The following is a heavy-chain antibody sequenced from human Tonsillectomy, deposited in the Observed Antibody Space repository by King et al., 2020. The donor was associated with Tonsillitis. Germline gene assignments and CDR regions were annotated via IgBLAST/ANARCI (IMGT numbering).Heavy chain of an antibody. CDR3: AIPLTASVS. V-gene: IGHV1-69*01. J-gene: IGHJ5*02. Sequence: VQLVESGAEVKKPGSSVKVSCKASGNTFSTYFINWVRQAPGQGLEWMGRIVPITGTPNFAQKFRGRVTITADESTSTAYLELSGLRSADTAIYYCAIPLTASVSWGQGTLITVSS. D-gene: IGHD2-21*01. CDR2: IVPITGTP. CDR1: GNTFSTYF.